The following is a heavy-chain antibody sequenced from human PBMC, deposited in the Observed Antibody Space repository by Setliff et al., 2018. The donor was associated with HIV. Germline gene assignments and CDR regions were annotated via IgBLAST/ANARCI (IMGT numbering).Heavy chain of an antibody. J-gene: IGHJ4*02. CDR3: AIPFMTNGDYIFDY. V-gene: IGHV1-18*04. Sequence: ASVKVSCKASGYTFTGYYMHWVRQAPGQGLEWMGWISIYNGNTNSAQKFQGRVTITADESTSTAYMELSSLRSEDTAVYYCAIPFMTNGDYIFDYWGQGTLVTAPQ. D-gene: IGHD4-17*01. CDR2: ISIYNGNT. CDR1: GYTFTGYY.